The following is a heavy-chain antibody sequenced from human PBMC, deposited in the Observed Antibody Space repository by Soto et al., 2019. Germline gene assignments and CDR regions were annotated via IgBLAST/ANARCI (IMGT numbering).Heavy chain of an antibody. V-gene: IGHV4-39*01. CDR3: VRRKATTFGRNWFDP. D-gene: IGHD1-26*01. Sequence: PSETLSLTCNVSGGSISSSSYYWGWIRQPPGKGLEWIGSIYYSGRTYYNPSLKSRVTISIDTSKNQFSLKLSSVTAADTAVYYCVRRKATTFGRNWFDPWSQGTLVTVSS. J-gene: IGHJ5*02. CDR2: IYYSGRT. CDR1: GGSISSSSYY.